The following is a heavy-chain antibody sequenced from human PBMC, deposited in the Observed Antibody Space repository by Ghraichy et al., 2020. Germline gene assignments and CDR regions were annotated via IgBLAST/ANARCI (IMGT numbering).Heavy chain of an antibody. CDR1: GFTFSSYA. CDR2: ISGSNTRT. J-gene: IGHJ4*02. V-gene: IGHV3-23*01. Sequence: GGSLRLSCAASGFTFSSYAMSWVRQAPGKGLEWVSVISGSNTRTNYADSVKGRFTISRDNSKNTLSLQMNDLRAGDTAVYYCVKDRMTIAARYFVYWGQGTLVTVSS. CDR3: VKDRMTIAARYFVY. D-gene: IGHD6-6*01.